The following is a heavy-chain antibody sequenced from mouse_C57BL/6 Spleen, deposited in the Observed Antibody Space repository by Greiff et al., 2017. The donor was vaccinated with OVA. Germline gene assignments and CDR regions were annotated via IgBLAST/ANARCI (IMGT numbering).Heavy chain of an antibody. Sequence: QVQLQQPGAELVKPGASVKMSCKASGYTFTSYWITWVKQRPGQGLEWIGEIDPSDSYTNYNQKFKGKSTLTVDKSSSTAYMQLSSLTSEDSAVYYCARSGLGHWYFDVWGTGTTVTVSS. CDR2: IDPSDSYT. CDR1: GYTFTSYW. J-gene: IGHJ1*03. V-gene: IGHV1-69*01. CDR3: ARSGLGHWYFDV. D-gene: IGHD4-1*01.